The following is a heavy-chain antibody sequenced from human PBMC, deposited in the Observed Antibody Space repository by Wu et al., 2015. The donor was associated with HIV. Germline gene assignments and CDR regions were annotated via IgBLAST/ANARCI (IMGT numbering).Heavy chain of an antibody. CDR3: AREGAGGWFGEISPNYNYGMDV. D-gene: IGHD3-10*01. J-gene: IGHJ6*02. V-gene: IGHV4-59*01. CDR2: IYYSGTT. Sequence: QVQLQESGPGLVKPSETLSLTCTVSGGSINSYYWSWIRQPPGKGLEWIGYIYYSGTTNYNPSLKSRVTISIDTSKNQFSLKLSSVTAAGTAVYYCAREGAGGWFGEISPNYNYGMDVWGQGTTVAVSS. CDR1: GGSINSYY.